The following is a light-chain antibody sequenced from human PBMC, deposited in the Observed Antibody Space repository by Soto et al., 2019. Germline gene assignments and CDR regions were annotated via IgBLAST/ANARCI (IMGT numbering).Light chain of an antibody. J-gene: IGKJ2*01. Sequence: EIVLTQSPATLSLSPGERATLSCRASQSVSSYLAWYQQKPGQAPRLLIYDASNRATGIPARFSGSGSGTDFTLTISSLEPEGFAVYYCQQRSNWPQNTFGQGTKLEIK. CDR3: QQRSNWPQNT. V-gene: IGKV3-11*01. CDR2: DAS. CDR1: QSVSSY.